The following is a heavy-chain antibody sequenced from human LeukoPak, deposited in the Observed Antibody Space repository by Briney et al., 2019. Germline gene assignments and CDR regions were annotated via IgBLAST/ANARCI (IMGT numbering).Heavy chain of an antibody. CDR3: AKVSGCSGGSCYPQGPRYYYYGMDV. V-gene: IGHV3-23*01. D-gene: IGHD2-15*01. Sequence: GGSLRLSCAASGFTFSSYAMSWVRQAPGKGLEWVSAISGSGGSTYYADSVKGRFTISRDNSKNTLYLQMNSLRAEDTAVYYCAKVSGCSGGSCYPQGPRYYYYGMDVWGKGTTVTVSS. CDR1: GFTFSSYA. J-gene: IGHJ6*04. CDR2: ISGSGGST.